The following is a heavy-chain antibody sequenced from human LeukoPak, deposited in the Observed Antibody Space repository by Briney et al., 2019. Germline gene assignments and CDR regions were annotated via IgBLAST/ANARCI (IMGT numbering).Heavy chain of an antibody. J-gene: IGHJ5*02. D-gene: IGHD2-2*01. CDR2: IIPIFGTA. CDR1: GGTFSSYA. CDR3: ARVVPRGGWFDP. Sequence: SVKVSCKASGGTFSSYAISWVRQAPGQGLEWMGGIIPIFGTANYAQKFQGRVTITTDESTSTAYMELSRLRSDDTAVYYCARVVPRGGWFDPWGQGTLVTVSS. V-gene: IGHV1-69*05.